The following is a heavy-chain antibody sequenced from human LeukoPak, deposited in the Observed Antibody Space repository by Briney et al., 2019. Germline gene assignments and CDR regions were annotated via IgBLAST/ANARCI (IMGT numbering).Heavy chain of an antibody. Sequence: PGGSLRLSCAASGFTFSNYALNWVRQAPGKGLEWVSGISGSGASTYYAASVGGRFTISRDNSKTTLFLQMNNLRGEDTAVYYCAKGRQDIVGTMFNWGQGTLVTVSS. CDR2: ISGSGAST. D-gene: IGHD5-12*01. J-gene: IGHJ4*02. CDR1: GFTFSNYA. V-gene: IGHV3-23*01. CDR3: AKGRQDIVGTMFN.